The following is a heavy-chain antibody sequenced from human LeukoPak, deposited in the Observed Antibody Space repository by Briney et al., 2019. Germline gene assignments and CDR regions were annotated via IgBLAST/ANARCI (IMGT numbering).Heavy chain of an antibody. CDR3: ATTQKKPSSLDIVVVTAIRRYWYFDL. V-gene: IGHV4-38-2*02. CDR2: IYHSGST. CDR1: GYSISSGYY. D-gene: IGHD2-21*02. Sequence: TSETLSLTCTVSGYSISSGYYWGWIRQPPGKGLEWIGSIYHSGSTYYNPSLKSRVTISVDTSKNQFSLKLSSVTAADTAVYYCATTQKKPSSLDIVVVTAIRRYWYFDLWGRGTLVTVSS. J-gene: IGHJ2*01.